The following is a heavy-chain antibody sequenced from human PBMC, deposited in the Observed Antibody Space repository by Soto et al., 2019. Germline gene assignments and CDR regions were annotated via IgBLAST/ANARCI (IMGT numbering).Heavy chain of an antibody. CDR3: AKDTGYREWELRGNWCDP. J-gene: IGHJ5*02. V-gene: IGHV3-30*18. Sequence: QVQLVESGGGVVQPGRSLRLSCAASGFTFSSYGMHWVRQAPGKGLEWVAVISYDGSNKYYADSVKGRFTISRDNSKNTLYLQMNSLRAEDTAVYYCAKDTGYREWELRGNWCDPWGQGTLVTVSS. CDR1: GFTFSSYG. CDR2: ISYDGSNK. D-gene: IGHD1-26*01.